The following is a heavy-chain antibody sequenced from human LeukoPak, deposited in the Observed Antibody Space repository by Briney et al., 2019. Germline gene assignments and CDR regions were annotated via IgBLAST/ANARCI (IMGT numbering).Heavy chain of an antibody. V-gene: IGHV3-74*03. CDR3: VRSAFHAGSGNYYDY. CDR1: GFTFSSYW. D-gene: IGHD3-22*01. J-gene: IGHJ4*02. CDR2: IDNAGSIT. Sequence: PAGGSLRLSCAASGFTFSSYWMNWARQAPGKGLVWVSRIDNAGSITTYADSVKGRFTISRDNAENTSYLQMNSLRVEDTAVYYCVRSAFHAGSGNYYDYWGQGTLVTVSS.